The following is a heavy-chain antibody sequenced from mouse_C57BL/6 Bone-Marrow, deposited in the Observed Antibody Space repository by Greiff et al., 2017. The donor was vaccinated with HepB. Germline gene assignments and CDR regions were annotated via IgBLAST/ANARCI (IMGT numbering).Heavy chain of an antibody. D-gene: IGHD1-1*01. J-gene: IGHJ1*03. CDR2: IDPEDGET. V-gene: IGHV14-2*01. CDR3: ASYGSSSNWYFDV. Sequence: VQQQQSGAELVKPGASVQLSCTASGFNIKDYYMHWVKQGTEQGLEWIGRIDPEDGETKSAPKFQGKSTIPADPSSNTAYLQLSSLTSEDTAVYYCASYGSSSNWYFDVWGTGTTVTVSS. CDR1: GFNIKDYY.